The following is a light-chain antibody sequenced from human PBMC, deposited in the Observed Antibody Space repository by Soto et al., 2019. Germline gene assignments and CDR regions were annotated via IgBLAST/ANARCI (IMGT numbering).Light chain of an antibody. J-gene: IGKJ3*01. CDR3: QQYGSSLPSFT. CDR1: QSVSSSY. CDR2: GES. Sequence: EIVLTQSPGTLSLSPGERATLSCRASQSVSSSYLAWYQQKPGQAPRLLIYGESSRATGIPDRFSGSGSGTDFTLTISRLEPEDFAVYYCQQYGSSLPSFTFGPGTQV. V-gene: IGKV3-20*01.